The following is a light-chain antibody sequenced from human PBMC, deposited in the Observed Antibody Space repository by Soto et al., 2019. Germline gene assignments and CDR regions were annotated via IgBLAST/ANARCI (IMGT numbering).Light chain of an antibody. Sequence: QMTQSPSSLSASVGDRVIITCRADHSINNYLNWYQQKPGQVPKLLIYAASTLQSGVPSRFSGSGSRRVFTLTINSLQPEDFATYYCQQSYSTLGTFGRGTRVEI. V-gene: IGKV1-39*01. J-gene: IGKJ1*01. CDR2: AAS. CDR3: QQSYSTLGT. CDR1: HSINNY.